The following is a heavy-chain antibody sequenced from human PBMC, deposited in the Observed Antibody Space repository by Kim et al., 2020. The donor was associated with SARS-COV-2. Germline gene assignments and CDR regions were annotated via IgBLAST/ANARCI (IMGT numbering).Heavy chain of an antibody. CDR3: TREGYYDSSGYYN. D-gene: IGHD3-22*01. J-gene: IGHJ4*02. Sequence: YAASVKGRFTISRDDSKSLAYLQMNSLKTEDTAVYYCTREGYYDSSGYYNWGQGTLVTVSS. V-gene: IGHV3-49*02.